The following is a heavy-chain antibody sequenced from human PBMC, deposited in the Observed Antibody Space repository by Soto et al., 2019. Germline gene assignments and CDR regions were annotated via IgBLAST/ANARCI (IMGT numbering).Heavy chain of an antibody. CDR2: IYYSGST. V-gene: IGHV4-59*01. D-gene: IGHD5-18*01. CDR1: GGSISSYY. J-gene: IGHJ4*02. Sequence: PSETLSLTCTVSGGSISSYYWSWIRQPPGKGLEWIVYIYYSGSTNYNPSLKSRVTISVDTSKNQFSLKLSSVTAADTAVYYCARSPPSWIQLWYFDYWGQGTLVTVSS. CDR3: ARSPPSWIQLWYFDY.